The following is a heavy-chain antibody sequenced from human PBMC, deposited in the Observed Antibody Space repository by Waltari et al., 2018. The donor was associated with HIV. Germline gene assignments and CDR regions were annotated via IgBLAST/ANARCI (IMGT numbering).Heavy chain of an antibody. CDR3: AKGASGWSPGY. V-gene: IGHV3-30*18. J-gene: IGHJ4*02. Sequence: QVYLVESGGGVVQPGRSLRLSCAASGFTFISYAMHWVRQAPGKGLEWVAVISYHGDDKYYADSVKGRFTISRDNSKNTLYLQMNSLRAEDTAVYYCAKGASGWSPGYLGQGTLVTVSS. D-gene: IGHD6-19*01. CDR2: ISYHGDDK. CDR1: GFTFISYA.